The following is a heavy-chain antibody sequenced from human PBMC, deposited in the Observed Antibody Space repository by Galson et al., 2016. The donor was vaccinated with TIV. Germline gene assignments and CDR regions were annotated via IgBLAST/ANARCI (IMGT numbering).Heavy chain of an antibody. CDR3: VKDIGGGNYFYYYMDV. D-gene: IGHD1-26*01. CDR2: IYYTGIT. Sequence: ETLSLTCTVSGGSVSHTSYYWGWIRQPPGKGLEWIGTIYYTGITFYNPSLESRVTVSVDTSKNHSSLYLQMNNLSAEDTALYYCVKDIGGGNYFYYYMDVWGKGTTVTVSS. V-gene: IGHV4-39*07. CDR1: GGSVSHTSYY. J-gene: IGHJ6*03.